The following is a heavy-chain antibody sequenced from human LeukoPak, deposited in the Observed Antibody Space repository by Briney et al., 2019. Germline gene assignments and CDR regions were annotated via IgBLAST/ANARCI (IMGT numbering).Heavy chain of an antibody. D-gene: IGHD3-10*01. CDR1: GGSISSNSYY. Sequence: SETLSLTCTVSGGSISSNSYYWGWIRQPPGKGLEWIGSIYYSGSTYYNPSLKSRVTISVDTFKNQFSLKLSSVTAADTAVYYCARGDYYGLQIDYWGQGTLVTVSS. CDR2: IYYSGST. J-gene: IGHJ4*02. CDR3: ARGDYYGLQIDY. V-gene: IGHV4-39*07.